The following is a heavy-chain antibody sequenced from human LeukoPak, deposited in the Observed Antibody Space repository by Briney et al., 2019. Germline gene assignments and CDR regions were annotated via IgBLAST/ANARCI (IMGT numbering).Heavy chain of an antibody. CDR1: GFTFSSYG. CDR2: IWYGGSNK. J-gene: IGHJ3*02. D-gene: IGHD2/OR15-2a*01. CDR3: AKGRDYYAFDI. Sequence: GRSLRLSCAASGFTFSSYGMHWVRQAPGKGLEWVAVIWYGGSNKYYADSVKGRFTISRDNSKNTLYLQMNSLRAEDTAVYYCAKGRDYYAFDIWGQGTMVTVSS. V-gene: IGHV3-30*18.